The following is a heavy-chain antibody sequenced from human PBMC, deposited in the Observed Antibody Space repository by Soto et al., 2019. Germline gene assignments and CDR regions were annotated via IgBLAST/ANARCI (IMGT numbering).Heavy chain of an antibody. CDR3: AHGSGWLFDY. CDR1: GFSLTTSAVG. Sequence: QITLKESGPTLVKPTQTLTLTCTFSGFSLTTSAVGVGWIRQPPGKGLEWLALLYWNDDNKYSPSLRNRLTLTKATSKNQVVLTTTNMDPADTATYYCAHGSGWLFDYWGQGTLVTVSS. J-gene: IGHJ4*02. V-gene: IGHV2-5*01. D-gene: IGHD6-19*01. CDR2: LYWNDDN.